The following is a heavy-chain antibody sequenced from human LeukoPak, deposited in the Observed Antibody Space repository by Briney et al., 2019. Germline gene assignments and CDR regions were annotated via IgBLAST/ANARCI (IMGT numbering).Heavy chain of an antibody. D-gene: IGHD3-22*01. Sequence: GGSLRLSCAASGFTVSSHFMNWVHQAPGKGLEWVSVFYSGGNTYYADSVKGRFTISRDNSENTLYLQVNSLCADDTAVYYCARGVHYYTAFDIWGQGTMVAVSS. J-gene: IGHJ3*02. CDR2: FYSGGNT. CDR3: ARGVHYYTAFDI. CDR1: GFTVSSHF. V-gene: IGHV3-53*05.